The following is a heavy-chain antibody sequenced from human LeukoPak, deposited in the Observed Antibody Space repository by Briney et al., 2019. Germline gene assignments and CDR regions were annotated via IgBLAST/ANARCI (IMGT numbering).Heavy chain of an antibody. CDR2: IIPIFGIA. CDR3: ARSGPSIAARSWFDP. D-gene: IGHD6-6*01. V-gene: IGHV1-69*04. J-gene: IGHJ5*02. Sequence: SVTVSCKASGGTFSSYAISWVRQAPGQGLEWMGSIIPIFGIANYAQKFQGRVTITADKSTSKAYMELSSLRSEDTAVYYCARSGPSIAARSWFDPWGQGTLVTVSS. CDR1: GGTFSSYA.